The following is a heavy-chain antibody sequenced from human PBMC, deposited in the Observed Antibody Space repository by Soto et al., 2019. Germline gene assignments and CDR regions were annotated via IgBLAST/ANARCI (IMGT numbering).Heavy chain of an antibody. Sequence: PGGSLRLSCVASGFTFSTYSMNWVRQAPGKGLEWVSYISSSSSTTYYVDSVKGRFTISRDNGKNSLYLQMNSLRADDTAVYYCATLPPRVVVALAEFPSWGQGSLVTVSS. CDR3: ATLPPRVVVALAEFPS. CDR1: GFTFSTYS. J-gene: IGHJ5*02. CDR2: ISSSSSTT. V-gene: IGHV3-48*01. D-gene: IGHD2-21*01.